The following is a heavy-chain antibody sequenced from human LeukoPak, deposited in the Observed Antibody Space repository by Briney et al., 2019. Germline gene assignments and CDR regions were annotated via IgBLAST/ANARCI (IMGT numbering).Heavy chain of an antibody. CDR3: ARGMGSAPFDY. Sequence: PGGSLGLSCAASGFTVSSNYMSWVRQAPGKGLEWVSIIYSGGTTYYADSVKGRFTISRDNSRNTLYLQMNSLRAEDTAVYYCARGMGSAPFDYWGQGTLVTVSS. CDR2: IYSGGTT. D-gene: IGHD6-19*01. V-gene: IGHV3-53*01. J-gene: IGHJ4*02. CDR1: GFTVSSNY.